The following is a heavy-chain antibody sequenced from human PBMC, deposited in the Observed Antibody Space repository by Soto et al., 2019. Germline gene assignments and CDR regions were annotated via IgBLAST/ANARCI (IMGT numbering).Heavy chain of an antibody. CDR2: IFHDGTA. V-gene: IGHV4-4*02. D-gene: IGHD3-10*01. CDR1: GVSISSGNW. CDR3: ARLVYDTRLNYMYFDF. Sequence: QVKLQESGPGLATPSGTLSLTCAVSGVSISSGNWWNWVRQSPQRGLEYIGEIFHDGTANYYPSFERRVAISVDTSKNQFSLKLTSVTAADTAIYFCARLVYDTRLNYMYFDFWGQGTLVTVSS. J-gene: IGHJ4*02.